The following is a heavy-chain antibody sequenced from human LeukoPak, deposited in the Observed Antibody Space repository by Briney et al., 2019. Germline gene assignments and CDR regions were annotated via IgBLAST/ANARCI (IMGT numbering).Heavy chain of an antibody. Sequence: SQTLSLTCTVSGGSISSGDYYWSWIHQHPGKGLEWIGYIYYSGSTYYNPSLKSRVTISVDTSKNQFSLKLSSVTAADTAVYYCARDPAVYGDYAAFDIWGQGTMVTVSS. CDR1: GGSISSGDYY. CDR2: IYYSGST. CDR3: ARDPAVYGDYAAFDI. D-gene: IGHD4-17*01. V-gene: IGHV4-31*03. J-gene: IGHJ3*02.